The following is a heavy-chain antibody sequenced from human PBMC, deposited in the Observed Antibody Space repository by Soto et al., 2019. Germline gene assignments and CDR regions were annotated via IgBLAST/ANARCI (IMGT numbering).Heavy chain of an antibody. V-gene: IGHV4-59*01. D-gene: IGHD3-22*01. CDR2: IYYSGST. Sequence: SETLSLTCTVSGGSISSYYWSWIRQPPGKGLEWIGYIYYSGSTNYNPSLRSRVTISVDASKNQFSLKLSSVTAADTAVYYCARTPYSGYFYFEPWGQGTLVTVSS. J-gene: IGHJ5*02. CDR3: ARTPYSGYFYFEP. CDR1: GGSISSYY.